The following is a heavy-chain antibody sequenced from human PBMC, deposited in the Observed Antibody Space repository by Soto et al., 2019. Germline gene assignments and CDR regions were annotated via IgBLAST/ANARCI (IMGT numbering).Heavy chain of an antibody. CDR1: GYSFTSYW. V-gene: IGHV5-51*01. CDR3: ARTASAGKYYYGVDV. Sequence: GESLKISCKGSGYSFTSYWIGWVRQMPGKGLEWMGIIYPGDSDTRYSPSFQGQVTISADKSISTAYLQWSSLKASDTAIYYCARTASAGKYYYGVDVWGQGTKVTVSS. J-gene: IGHJ6*02. CDR2: IYPGDSDT. D-gene: IGHD6-13*01.